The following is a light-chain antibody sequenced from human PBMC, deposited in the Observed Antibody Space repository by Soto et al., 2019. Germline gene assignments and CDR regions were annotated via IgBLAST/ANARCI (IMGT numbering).Light chain of an antibody. V-gene: IGKV3D-15*01. CDR2: GAS. CDR3: QQYNNRPPIT. J-gene: IGKJ5*01. Sequence: IVMTQSPVTLSVSPGEIATLSCRASQSVGSNLAWYQQKPGQAPLLLIYGASTRSTGIPVRFRGSGSGTEFPLTISGLQSEDFGVYLCQQYNNRPPITFGQGTRLEIK. CDR1: QSVGSN.